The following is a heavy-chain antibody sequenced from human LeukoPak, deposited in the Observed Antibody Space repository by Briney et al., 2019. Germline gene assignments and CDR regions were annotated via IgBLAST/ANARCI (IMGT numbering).Heavy chain of an antibody. CDR3: MGGRGWLPEN. D-gene: IGHD3-22*01. CDR2: IGRSGDRTT. Sequence: GGSLRLSCTASGFTFSSYSLNWVRQAPGKGLEWVAYIGRSGDRTTKYADSVKGRFTISRDNVKNSLYLQMNSLRIEDAAVYYCMGGRGWLPENWGQGTLVTVSS. V-gene: IGHV3-48*04. CDR1: GFTFSSYS. J-gene: IGHJ4*02.